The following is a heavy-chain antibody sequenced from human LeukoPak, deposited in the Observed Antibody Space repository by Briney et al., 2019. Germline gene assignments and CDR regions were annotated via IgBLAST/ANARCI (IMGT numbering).Heavy chain of an antibody. Sequence: PSETLPLTCTVSGGSMTSHYWSWFRQPPGKGLEWIGYIYYSGSPNYNPSLKSRVTISVDRSKNQFSLKLSSVTAADTAVYYCARGGWYEDYWGQGTLVTVSS. V-gene: IGHV4-59*11. CDR1: GGSMTSHY. J-gene: IGHJ4*02. D-gene: IGHD6-19*01. CDR3: ARGGWYEDY. CDR2: IYYSGSP.